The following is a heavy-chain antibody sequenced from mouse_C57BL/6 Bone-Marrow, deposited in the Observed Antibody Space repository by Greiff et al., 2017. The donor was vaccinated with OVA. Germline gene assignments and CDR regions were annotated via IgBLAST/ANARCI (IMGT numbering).Heavy chain of an antibody. Sequence: VQLQQSGPELVKPGASVKISCKASGYAFSSSWMHWVKQRPGKGLEWIGRIYPGDGDTNYNGKFKGKATLTADKSSSTAYMQLSSLTSEDSAVYFCARHEDGYCSSYFDYWGQGTTLTVSS. V-gene: IGHV1-82*01. J-gene: IGHJ2*01. CDR1: GYAFSSSW. CDR3: ARHEDGYCSSYFDY. CDR2: IYPGDGDT. D-gene: IGHD2-3*01.